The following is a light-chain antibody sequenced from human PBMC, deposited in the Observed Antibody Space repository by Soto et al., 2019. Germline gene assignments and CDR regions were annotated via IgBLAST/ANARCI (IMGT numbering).Light chain of an antibody. CDR2: EVS. CDR3: ISYTSSSTWL. V-gene: IGLV2-14*01. Sequence: QSALTQPASVSGSPGQSITISCTGTSNDVGGYNYVSWYQQHPGKVPKLMIYEVSNRPSGVSDRFSGSRSGNTASLTISGLQAEDESDYYCISYTSSSTWLFGGGTKVTVL. J-gene: IGLJ3*02. CDR1: SNDVGGYNY.